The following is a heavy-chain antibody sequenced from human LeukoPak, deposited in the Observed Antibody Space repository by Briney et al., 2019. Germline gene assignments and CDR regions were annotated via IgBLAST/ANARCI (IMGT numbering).Heavy chain of an antibody. V-gene: IGHV3-48*01. CDR1: GFTFSSYS. CDR2: ISSSSSTI. Sequence: PGGSLRLSCAASGFTFSSYSMNWVRQAPGKGLEWVSYISSSSSTIYYADSVKGRFTISRDNAKNSLYLQMNSLRAEDTAVYYCARGPYGSGSYYMDVWGKGTTVTISS. J-gene: IGHJ6*03. CDR3: ARGPYGSGSYYMDV. D-gene: IGHD3-10*01.